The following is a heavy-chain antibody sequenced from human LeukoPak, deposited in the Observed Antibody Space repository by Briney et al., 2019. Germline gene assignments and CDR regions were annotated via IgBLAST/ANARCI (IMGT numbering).Heavy chain of an antibody. CDR3: ARDYLYDSSGYYDGY. CDR2: ISSSGSTI. Sequence: GGSLRLSCAASGFTFSDYYMSWIRQAPGKGLEWVSYISSSGSTIYYADSVKGRFTISRDNAKNSLYLQMNSLRAEDTAVYYCARDYLYDSSGYYDGYWGQGTLVTVSS. CDR1: GFTFSDYY. J-gene: IGHJ4*02. V-gene: IGHV3-11*04. D-gene: IGHD3-22*01.